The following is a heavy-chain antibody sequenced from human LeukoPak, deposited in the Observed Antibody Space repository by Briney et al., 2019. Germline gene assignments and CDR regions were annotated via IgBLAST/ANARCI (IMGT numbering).Heavy chain of an antibody. V-gene: IGHV3-33*06. D-gene: IGHD1-26*01. Sequence: PGRSLRLSCAASGFTFSSYGMHGVRQAPGKGLEWVAVIWYDGSNKYYADSVKGRFTISRDNSKNTLYLQMNSLRAEDTAVYYCAKEESGSYVYWGQGTLVTVSS. CDR1: GFTFSSYG. CDR3: AKEESGSYVY. CDR2: IWYDGSNK. J-gene: IGHJ4*02.